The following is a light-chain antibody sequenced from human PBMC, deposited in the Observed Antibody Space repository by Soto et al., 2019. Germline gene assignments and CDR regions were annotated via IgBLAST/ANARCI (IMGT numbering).Light chain of an antibody. Sequence: EIVMTQSPGTRSASPGGGGTLSCRASQSVSIDLAWYQQTPGQAPRLLIYGASNRATGIPARFSGSGSGTDYTLTITSLEPEDFAVYYCQQRSPFGGGTKVDIK. CDR1: QSVSID. CDR2: GAS. V-gene: IGKV3-11*01. J-gene: IGKJ4*01. CDR3: QQRSP.